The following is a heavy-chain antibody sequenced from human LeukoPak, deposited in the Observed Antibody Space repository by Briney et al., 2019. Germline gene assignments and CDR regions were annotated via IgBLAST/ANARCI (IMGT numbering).Heavy chain of an antibody. CDR2: IYYSGST. D-gene: IGHD6-13*01. V-gene: IGHV4-59*11. CDR3: ARGKSIAAGIYTLDY. CDR1: GGSISSHY. J-gene: IGHJ4*02. Sequence: SETLSLTCTVSGGSISSHYWSWIRQPPGKGLEWIGYIYYSGSTNYSPSLKSRVTTSVDTSKNQFSLKLSSVTAADTAMYYCARGKSIAAGIYTLDYWGQGTLVTVSS.